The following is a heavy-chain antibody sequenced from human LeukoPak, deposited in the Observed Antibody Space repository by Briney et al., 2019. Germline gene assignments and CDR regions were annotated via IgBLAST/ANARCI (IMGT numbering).Heavy chain of an antibody. CDR3: AKGRRDGSGSLLNDL. V-gene: IGHV3-23*01. Sequence: GGSLRLSCAASGFTVSSNYMSWVSQAPGKGLEWVSAISVRGDSEYCADSVKGLFTLSRDNPKNTLFLQMHSLIADDTAIYYCAKGRRDGSGSLLNDLWGRGTLVTVSS. CDR1: GFTVSSNY. CDR2: ISVRGDSE. J-gene: IGHJ2*01. D-gene: IGHD3-10*01.